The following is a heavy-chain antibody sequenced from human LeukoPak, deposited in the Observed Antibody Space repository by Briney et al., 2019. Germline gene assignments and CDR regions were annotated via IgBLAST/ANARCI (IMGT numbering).Heavy chain of an antibody. CDR1: GFTFISYG. D-gene: IGHD2-21*02. CDR3: TRELPREVTLDY. CDR2: INTDGSST. J-gene: IGHJ4*01. V-gene: IGHV3-74*01. Sequence: GGSLRLSCAASGFTFISYGMQWVRQAPGRGLVWVSRINTDGSSTSYADSVKGRFTVSRDNAKNTLYLQVNSLRAEDTAVYFCTRELPREVTLDYWGQGTLVTVSS.